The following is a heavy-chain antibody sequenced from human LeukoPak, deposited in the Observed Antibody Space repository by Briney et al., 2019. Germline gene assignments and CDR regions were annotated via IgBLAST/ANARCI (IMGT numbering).Heavy chain of an antibody. D-gene: IGHD6-13*01. CDR1: GFTFDDYA. Sequence: GGSLRLSCAASGFTFDDYAMHWVRQAPGKGLEWVSLISGDGGSTYYADSVEGRFTISRDNSKNSLYLQMNSLRTEDTALYYCANSILGSSWYIGDYWGQGTLVTVSS. CDR3: ANSILGSSWYIGDY. V-gene: IGHV3-43*02. J-gene: IGHJ4*02. CDR2: ISGDGGST.